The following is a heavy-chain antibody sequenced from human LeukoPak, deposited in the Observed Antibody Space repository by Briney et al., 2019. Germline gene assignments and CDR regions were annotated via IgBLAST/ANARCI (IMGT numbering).Heavy chain of an antibody. Sequence: GGSLRLSCAASGSTFSNAYMNWVRQAPGKGLEWVGRIKPKTDGETTEYAAPVKDRFSISRVDSKSVMYLQMNSLKTEDTAVCYCITPLPYSARGGQGTLVTVSS. CDR3: ITPLPYSAR. CDR1: GSTFSNAY. V-gene: IGHV3-15*07. CDR2: IKPKTDGETT. J-gene: IGHJ4*02. D-gene: IGHD2-21*01.